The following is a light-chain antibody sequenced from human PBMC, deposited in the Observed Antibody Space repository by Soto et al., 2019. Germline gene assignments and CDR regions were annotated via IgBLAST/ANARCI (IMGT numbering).Light chain of an antibody. CDR3: QKLVSSPWT. CDR2: SAS. CDR1: QPIKTW. Sequence: DIQLTQSPASVSAAVGDRINISCRASQPIKTWLAWYQQKPGKGPKLLIYSASTLYSGVPSRFSGSGSGTNFTLTIGSVQPEDFATYYCQKLVSSPWTFGQGTKVDI. J-gene: IGKJ1*01. V-gene: IGKV1-27*01.